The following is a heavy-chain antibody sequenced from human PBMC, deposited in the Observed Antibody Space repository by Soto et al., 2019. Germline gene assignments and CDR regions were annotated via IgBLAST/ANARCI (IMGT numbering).Heavy chain of an antibody. V-gene: IGHV3-23*04. CDR3: AKDGYCSGGSCYFPPHPYGMDV. Sequence: EVQLVETGGGLIQPGGSLRLSCAASGFTVSSNYMSWVRQAPGKGLEWVSAISGSGGSTYYADSVKGRFTISRDNSKNTLYLQMNSLRAEDTAVYYCAKDGYCSGGSCYFPPHPYGMDVWGQGTTVTVSS. CDR2: ISGSGGST. CDR1: GFTVSSNY. J-gene: IGHJ6*02. D-gene: IGHD2-15*01.